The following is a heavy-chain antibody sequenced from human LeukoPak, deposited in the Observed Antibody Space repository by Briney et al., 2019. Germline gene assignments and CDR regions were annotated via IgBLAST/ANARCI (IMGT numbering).Heavy chain of an antibody. CDR2: IYYSGST. CDR3: ARVPGNYDFWSGPRAYFDY. CDR1: GGSLSSGGYY. D-gene: IGHD3-3*01. J-gene: IGHJ4*02. Sequence: SETLSLTCTVSGGSLSSGGYYWSWIRQHPGKCLGWIGYIYYSGSTYYNPSLKSRVTISVDTSKNQFSLKLSSVTAADTAVYYCARVPGNYDFWSGPRAYFDYWGQGTLVTVSS. V-gene: IGHV4-31*03.